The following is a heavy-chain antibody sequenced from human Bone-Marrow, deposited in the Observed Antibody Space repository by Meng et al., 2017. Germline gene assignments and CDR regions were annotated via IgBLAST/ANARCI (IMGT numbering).Heavy chain of an antibody. CDR2: MNPNSGNT. CDR1: GYTFTSYD. D-gene: IGHD2-8*02. V-gene: IGHV1-8*03. CDR3: AGGSGGGYDFDY. J-gene: IGHJ4*02. Sequence: ASVKVSCKASGYTFTSYDIHWVRQATGQGLEWMGRMNPNSGNTGYAQKFQGRVTITRNTSISTAYMELSSLRSEDTAVYYCAGGSGGGYDFDYWGQGTLVTVSS.